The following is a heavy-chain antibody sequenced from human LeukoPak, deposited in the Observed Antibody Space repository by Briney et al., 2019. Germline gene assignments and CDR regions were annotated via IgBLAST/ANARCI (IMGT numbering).Heavy chain of an antibody. CDR2: INPSGGST. J-gene: IGHJ4*02. D-gene: IGHD1-26*01. Sequence: WASVKVSCKASGYTFTSYYIHWVRQAPGQGLEWMGIINPSGGSTSYAQKFQGRVSMTRDTSTSTVYMELSSLRSEDTAVYYCARPRWVGATSVDYWGQGTLVTVSS. CDR1: GYTFTSYY. V-gene: IGHV1-46*01. CDR3: ARPRWVGATSVDY.